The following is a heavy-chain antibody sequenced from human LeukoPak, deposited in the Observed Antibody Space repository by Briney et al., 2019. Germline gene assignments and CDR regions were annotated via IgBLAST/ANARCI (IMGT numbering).Heavy chain of an antibody. V-gene: IGHV4-39*07. CDR1: GGSISSSSYY. CDR2: IYYSGST. D-gene: IGHD4-17*01. Sequence: SETLSLTCTVSGGSISSSSYYWGWIRQPPGKGLEWIGSIYYSGSTYYNPSLKSRVTISVDTSKNQFSLKLSSVTAADTAVYYCARDVAVTTVSFFDYWGQGTLVTVSS. CDR3: ARDVAVTTVSFFDY. J-gene: IGHJ4*02.